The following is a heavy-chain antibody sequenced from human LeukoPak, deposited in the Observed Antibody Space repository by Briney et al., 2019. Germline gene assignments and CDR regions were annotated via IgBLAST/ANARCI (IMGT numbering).Heavy chain of an antibody. V-gene: IGHV1-8*01. CDR2: MNPNSGNT. Sequence: VASVKVSCKASGYTFTSYDINWARQATGQGLEWMGWMNPNSGNTGYAQKFQGRVTMTRNTSISTAYMELSSLRSEDTAVYYCARGGYSSTHYYYYYYMDVWGKGTTVTVSS. CDR1: GYTFTSYD. D-gene: IGHD6-13*01. CDR3: ARGGYSSTHYYYYYYMDV. J-gene: IGHJ6*03.